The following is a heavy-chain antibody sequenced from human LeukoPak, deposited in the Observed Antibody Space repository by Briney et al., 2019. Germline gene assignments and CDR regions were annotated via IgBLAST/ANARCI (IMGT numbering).Heavy chain of an antibody. CDR2: ISGSGGST. Sequence: PGGSLRLSCAASGFTFSSYAMSWVRQAPGKGLEWVSAISGSGGSTYYADSVKGRFTISRDNSKNTLYLQMNSLRAEDTAVYYCARDRGSSSRYFDYWGRGTLVTVSS. CDR1: GFTFSSYA. D-gene: IGHD6-6*01. J-gene: IGHJ4*02. V-gene: IGHV3-23*01. CDR3: ARDRGSSSRYFDY.